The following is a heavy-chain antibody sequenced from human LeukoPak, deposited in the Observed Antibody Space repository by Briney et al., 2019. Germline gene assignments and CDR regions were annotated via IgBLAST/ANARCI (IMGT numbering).Heavy chain of an antibody. Sequence: GVSVKVSCKASGGTFSSYAISWVRQAPGQGLEWMGGIIPIFGTANYAQKFQGRVTITADESTSTAYMELSSLRSEDTAVYYCAREGYSYLNWFDPWGQGTLVTVSS. CDR2: IIPIFGTA. CDR3: AREGYSYLNWFDP. J-gene: IGHJ5*02. D-gene: IGHD5-18*01. V-gene: IGHV1-69*13. CDR1: GGTFSSYA.